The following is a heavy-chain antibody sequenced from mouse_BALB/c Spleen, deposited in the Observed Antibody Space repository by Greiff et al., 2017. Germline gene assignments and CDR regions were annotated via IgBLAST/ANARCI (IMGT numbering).Heavy chain of an antibody. J-gene: IGHJ3*01. Sequence: QVHVKQSGAELAKPGASVKMSCKASGYTFTSYWMHWVKQRPGQGLEWIGYINPSTGYTEYNQKFKDKATLTADKSSSTAYMQLSSLTSEDSAVYYCARKENYYGFAYWGQGTLVTVSA. CDR2: INPSTGYT. V-gene: IGHV1-7*01. CDR3: ARKENYYGFAY. CDR1: GYTFTSYW. D-gene: IGHD1-1*01.